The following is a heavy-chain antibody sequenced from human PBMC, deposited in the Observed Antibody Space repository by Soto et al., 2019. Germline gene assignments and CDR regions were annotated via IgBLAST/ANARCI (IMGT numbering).Heavy chain of an antibody. CDR1: GFTFSSYA. CDR3: AKKRFILYSSSWLTNFDY. J-gene: IGHJ4*02. D-gene: IGHD6-13*01. CDR2: ISGSGGST. Sequence: GGSLRLSCAASGFTFSSYAMSWVRQAPGKGLEWVSAISGSGGSTYYADSVKGRFTISRDNSKNTLYLQMNSLRAEDTAVYYCAKKRFILYSSSWLTNFDYWGQGTLVTVSS. V-gene: IGHV3-23*01.